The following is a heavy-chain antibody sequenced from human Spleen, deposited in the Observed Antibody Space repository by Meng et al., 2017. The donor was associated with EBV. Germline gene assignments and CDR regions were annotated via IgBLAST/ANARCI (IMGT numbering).Heavy chain of an antibody. Sequence: QVQLPESGPGLGKPSGTLSLICSISGGSISSSNWWSWVRQPPGKGLEWIGEIYHSGSTSYNPSLESRGTISVDKSKNQVFLKLSSVTVADTAVYYCAQRERWGLDPWSQGTLFNVSS. CDR1: GGSISSSNW. CDR2: IYHSGST. D-gene: IGHD3-16*01. J-gene: IGHJ5*02. CDR3: AQRERWGLDP. V-gene: IGHV4-4*02.